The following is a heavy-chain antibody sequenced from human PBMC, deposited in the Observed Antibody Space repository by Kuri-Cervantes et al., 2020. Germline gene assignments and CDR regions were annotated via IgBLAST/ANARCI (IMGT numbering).Heavy chain of an antibody. J-gene: IGHJ6*02. Sequence: SSVQVSCKASGGTFSRYAISCVRQAPGQVLEWMGGIIPIFGTANYAQKSQCRVTITEDESTSTAYMELRSLRSEDTAVYYCARAQHIVATIIGTTTTGCMDVWGQGTMVTVSS. V-gene: IGHV1-69*13. D-gene: IGHD5-12*01. CDR2: IIPIFGTA. CDR3: ARAQHIVATIIGTTTTGCMDV. CDR1: GGTFSRYA.